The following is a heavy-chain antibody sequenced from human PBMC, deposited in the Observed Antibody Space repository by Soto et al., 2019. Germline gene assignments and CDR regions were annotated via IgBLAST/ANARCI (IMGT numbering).Heavy chain of an antibody. D-gene: IGHD3-22*01. CDR2: IYKGGSI. Sequence: SETLSLTCRVSGGSISNDYWTWIRQPPGKGLEWIGYIYKGGSINYNPSLKSRVTISVDTSNNQFSLKLSSVTAADTVVYYCARAYYDRSGYAVDPWGQGTLVTVSS. CDR3: ARAYYDRSGYAVDP. J-gene: IGHJ5*02. V-gene: IGHV4-4*09. CDR1: GGSISNDY.